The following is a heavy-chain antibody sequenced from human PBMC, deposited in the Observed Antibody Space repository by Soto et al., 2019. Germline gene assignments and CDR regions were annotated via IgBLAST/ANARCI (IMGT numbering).Heavy chain of an antibody. D-gene: IGHD3-3*01. V-gene: IGHV1-3*01. J-gene: IGHJ4*02. CDR1: GYTITSYA. CDR2: INAGNGNT. Sequence: ASVKASCKASGYTITSYAMHWVRQAPGQRLEWMGWINAGNGNTKYSQKFQGRVTITRDTSASTAYMELSSLRSEDTAVYYCAREEYDFWSGYPNCFDYWGQGTLVTVSS. CDR3: AREEYDFWSGYPNCFDY.